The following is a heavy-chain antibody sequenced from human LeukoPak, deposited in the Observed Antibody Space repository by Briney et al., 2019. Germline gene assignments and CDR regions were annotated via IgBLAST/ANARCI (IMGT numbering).Heavy chain of an antibody. D-gene: IGHD3-9*01. CDR2: IRYDGSDK. V-gene: IGHV3-30*02. J-gene: IGHJ3*02. CDR3: ARGVLRYFDWLFGDAFDI. CDR1: GFIFSSHG. Sequence: TGGSLRLSCAVSGFIFSSHGMNWVRQAPGKGLEWVAFIRYDGSDKYYADSVKGRFTISRDNAKNSLYLQMNSLRAEDTAVYYCARGVLRYFDWLFGDAFDIWGQGTMVTVSS.